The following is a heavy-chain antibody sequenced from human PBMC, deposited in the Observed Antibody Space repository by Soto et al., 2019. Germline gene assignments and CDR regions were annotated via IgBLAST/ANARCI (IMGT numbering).Heavy chain of an antibody. V-gene: IGHV1-69*13. D-gene: IGHD2-2*01. CDR2: IIPIFGTA. CDR3: AREMGRYCISTSCPGDYYYYGMDV. J-gene: IGHJ6*02. Sequence: SVKVSCKASGGTFSSYAISWVRQAPGQGLEWMGGIIPIFGTANYAQKFQGRVTITADESTSTAYMELSSLRSEDTAVYYCAREMGRYCISTSCPGDYYYYGMDVWGQGTTVTVSS. CDR1: GGTFSSYA.